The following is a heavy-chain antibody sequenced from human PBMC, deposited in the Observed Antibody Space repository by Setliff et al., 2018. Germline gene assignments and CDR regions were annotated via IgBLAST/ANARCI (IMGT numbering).Heavy chain of an antibody. CDR1: GGTFSNYA. V-gene: IGHV1-69*05. Sequence: SVKVSCKATGGTFSNYAISWVRQAPGQGLEWMGGLIPMFGTPGYAQKFQDRVTITTDESTSTAYMELNSLTSEDTAVYYCARSPALLGIVYLDPWGQGTRVTVSS. CDR3: ARSPALLGIVYLDP. J-gene: IGHJ5*02. D-gene: IGHD2-15*01. CDR2: LIPMFGTP.